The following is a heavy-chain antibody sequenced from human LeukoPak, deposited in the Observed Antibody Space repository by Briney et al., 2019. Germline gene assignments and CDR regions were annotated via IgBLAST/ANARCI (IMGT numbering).Heavy chain of an antibody. CDR2: INPNSGGT. Sequence: ASVKVSCKASGYTFTGYYMHWVRQAPGQGVEWMGWINPNSGGTNYAQKFQGWVTMTRDTSISTAYMELSRLRSDDTAVYYCARDQYCSGGSCTYGMDVWGQGTTVTVSS. J-gene: IGHJ6*02. D-gene: IGHD2-15*01. V-gene: IGHV1-2*04. CDR1: GYTFTGYY. CDR3: ARDQYCSGGSCTYGMDV.